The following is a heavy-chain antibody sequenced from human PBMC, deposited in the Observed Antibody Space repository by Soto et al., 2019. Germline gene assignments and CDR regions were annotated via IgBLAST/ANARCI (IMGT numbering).Heavy chain of an antibody. Sequence: QVQLVQSGAEVKKPGASVNISCKASGYSFTGYGISWVRQAPGQGLEWMGWISGYNGHIDYAQKFQGRVSMTTDTATNPAYMEMRSLRSDDTATYYCARVLQWSTPDYWGQGSLVTVSS. V-gene: IGHV1-18*01. CDR1: GYSFTGYG. J-gene: IGHJ4*02. CDR3: ARVLQWSTPDY. D-gene: IGHD6-19*01. CDR2: ISGYNGHI.